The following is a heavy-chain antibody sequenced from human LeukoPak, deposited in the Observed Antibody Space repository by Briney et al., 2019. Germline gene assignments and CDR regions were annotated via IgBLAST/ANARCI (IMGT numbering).Heavy chain of an antibody. CDR3: ARAYYYYYMDV. CDR1: GFTFSSYG. V-gene: IGHV3-23*01. Sequence: GGSLRLSCAASGFTFSSYGMSWVRQAPGKGLDWVSSISGSGVSTYYADSVKGRFTISRDNAKNSLYLQMNSLRAEDTAVYYCARAYYYYYMDVWGKGTTVTISS. J-gene: IGHJ6*03. CDR2: ISGSGVST.